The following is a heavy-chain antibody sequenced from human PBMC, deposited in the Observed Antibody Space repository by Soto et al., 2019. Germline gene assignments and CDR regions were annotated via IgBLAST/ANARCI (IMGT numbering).Heavy chain of an antibody. CDR3: ARDYNLLPSQYSSGWSAIDP. CDR1: GYTFTSYY. CDR2: INPSGGST. V-gene: IGHV1-46*01. J-gene: IGHJ5*02. D-gene: IGHD6-19*01. Sequence: GASVKVSCKASGYTFTSYYMHWVRQAPGQGLEWMGIINPSGGSTSYAQKFQGRVTMTRDTSTSTVYMELSSLRSEDTAVYYCARDYNLLPSQYSSGWSAIDPWGQGTLVTVS.